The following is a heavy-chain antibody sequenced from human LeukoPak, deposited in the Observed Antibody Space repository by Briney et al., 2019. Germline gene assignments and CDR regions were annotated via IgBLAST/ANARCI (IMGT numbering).Heavy chain of an antibody. CDR2: IYYSGRT. D-gene: IGHD6-13*01. CDR1: GGSISSYY. Sequence: SETLSLTCTVSGGSISSYYWSWIRQPPGKGLEWIGYIYYSGRTSYNPSLKSRVTISVDTSKNQFSLRLSSVTAADTAVYYCARVWDSSSWYRGLDYWGQGTLVTVSS. CDR3: ARVWDSSSWYRGLDY. J-gene: IGHJ4*02. V-gene: IGHV4-59*01.